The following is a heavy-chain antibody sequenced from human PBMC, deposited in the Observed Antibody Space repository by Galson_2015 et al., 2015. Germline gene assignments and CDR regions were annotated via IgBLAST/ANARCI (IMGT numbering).Heavy chain of an antibody. CDR2: VYYSGDT. CDR1: GVSTTSFY. Sequence: ETLSLTCSVSGVSTTSFYWSWIRQAPGMGLEWIGNVYYSGDTSYNPSLKSRATMSVDTSTNIFSLRLNTVTVADTAVYYRARLDNLDNLYFYGFDVWGRGTTVIVSS. D-gene: IGHD1-14*01. V-gene: IGHV4-59*12. CDR3: ARLDNLDNLYFYGFDV. J-gene: IGHJ6*02.